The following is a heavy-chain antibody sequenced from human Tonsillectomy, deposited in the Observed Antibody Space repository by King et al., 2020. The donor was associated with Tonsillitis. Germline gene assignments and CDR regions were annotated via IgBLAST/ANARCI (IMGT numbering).Heavy chain of an antibody. V-gene: IGHV3-7*03. CDR3: ARDLYTAWGAFDM. Sequence: VQLVESGGGLVQPGGSLRLSCATTGFTFSSYWMTWGRQAPGKGLEWVADIKEDGSDKQYVGSVKGRFTISRDNAKDSLYLQMNSLRPEDTGVYYCARDLYTAWGAFDMWGRGTMVTVSS. CDR1: GFTFSSYW. CDR2: IKEDGSDK. J-gene: IGHJ3*02. D-gene: IGHD1-26*01.